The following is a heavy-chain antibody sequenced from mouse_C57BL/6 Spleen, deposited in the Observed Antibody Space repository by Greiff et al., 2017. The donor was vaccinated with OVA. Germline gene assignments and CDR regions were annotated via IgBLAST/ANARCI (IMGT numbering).Heavy chain of an antibody. D-gene: IGHD1-1*01. CDR1: GFTFSDYG. Sequence: EVMLVESGGGLVKPGGSLKLSCAASGFTFSDYGMHWVRQAPEKGLEWVAYISSGSSTIYYADTVKGRFTISRDNAKNTLFLQMTSLRSEDTAMYYCARKEVVPYYYAMDYWGQGTSVTVSS. V-gene: IGHV5-17*01. CDR3: ARKEVVPYYYAMDY. J-gene: IGHJ4*01. CDR2: ISSGSSTI.